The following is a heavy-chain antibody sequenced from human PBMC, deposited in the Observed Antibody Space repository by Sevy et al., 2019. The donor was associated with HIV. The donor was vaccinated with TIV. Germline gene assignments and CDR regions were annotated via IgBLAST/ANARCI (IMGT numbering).Heavy chain of an antibody. CDR3: AREQITGSNPAYFDS. Sequence: GGSLRLSCAASGFTFSNYWMSWVRQAPGKGLECVANINQGGSEKYYLDSVKGRFIVSRDNAKNSLYLQTNSLRAEDSAVYYCAREQITGSNPAYFDSWGQGTLVTVSS. D-gene: IGHD1-20*01. J-gene: IGHJ4*02. CDR2: INQGGSEK. V-gene: IGHV3-7*01. CDR1: GFTFSNYW.